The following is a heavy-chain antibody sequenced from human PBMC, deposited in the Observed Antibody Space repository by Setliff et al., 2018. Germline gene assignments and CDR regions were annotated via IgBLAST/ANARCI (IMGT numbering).Heavy chain of an antibody. D-gene: IGHD2-8*01. V-gene: IGHV1-18*01. CDR2: ISAHSGNT. CDR3: ERLVRYCTRVACQGSSDEDF. Sequence: ASVKVSCKASGYTFNNYGITWVRLAPGQGLEWMGWISAHSGNTFYAPQFQGRLVMTTDTSTNTAYMELRNLTSDDTAMYFCERLVRYCTRVACQGSSDEDFWGQGTQVTVSS. J-gene: IGHJ4*02. CDR1: GYTFNNYG.